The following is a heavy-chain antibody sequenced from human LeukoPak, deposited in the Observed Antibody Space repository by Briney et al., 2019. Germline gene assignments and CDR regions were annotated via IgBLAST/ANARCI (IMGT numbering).Heavy chain of an antibody. D-gene: IGHD4-23*01. V-gene: IGHV4-4*07. CDR3: ARDRGGNSGVDY. Sequence: SETLSLTCSVSDDSIGSYFWSWIRQPAGKGLEWIGRIYTSGSTNYNPSLKSRVTMSVDTSKNQFSLKLSSVTAADTAVYYCARDRGGNSGVDYWGQGTLVTVSS. CDR1: DDSIGSYF. J-gene: IGHJ4*02. CDR2: IYTSGST.